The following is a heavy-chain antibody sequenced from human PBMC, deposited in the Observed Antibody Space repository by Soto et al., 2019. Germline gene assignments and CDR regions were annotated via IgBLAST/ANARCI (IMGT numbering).Heavy chain of an antibody. Sequence: ASVKISCKASGYTFTSYGISWVREAPGQGLEWMGWISAYNGNTNYAQKLQGRVTMTTDTSTSTAYMELRSLRSDDTAVYYCARGDGVVVTDIPSEYWGQGTLVTVSS. J-gene: IGHJ4*02. CDR3: ARGDGVVVTDIPSEY. CDR1: GYTFTSYG. D-gene: IGHD2-21*02. CDR2: ISAYNGNT. V-gene: IGHV1-18*04.